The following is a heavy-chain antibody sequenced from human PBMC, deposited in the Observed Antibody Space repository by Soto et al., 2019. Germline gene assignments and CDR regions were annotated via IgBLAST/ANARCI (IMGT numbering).Heavy chain of an antibody. V-gene: IGHV3-48*02. CDR3: ARAPQLVAPAATGFDS. CDR2: ISASTLTT. D-gene: IGHD2-2*01. CDR1: GFPFSTYS. J-gene: IGHJ4*02. Sequence: EVELVESGGGLVQPGGSLRLSCAASGFPFSTYSMSWVRQAPGKGLEWISYISASTLTTFYADSVKGRFTISRDTAQNSLYLQMNSLRDEDTAVYYCARAPQLVAPAATGFDSWGQGTLVTVSP.